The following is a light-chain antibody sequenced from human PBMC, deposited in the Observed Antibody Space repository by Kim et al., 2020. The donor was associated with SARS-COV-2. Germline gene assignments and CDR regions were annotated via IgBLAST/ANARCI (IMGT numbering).Light chain of an antibody. CDR3: QVWDSGTV. Sequence: VSVARGQTAIITCGGNNIGRKNGHWYQQKPGQAPVLVMYRNSDRPSGIPERFSGSNSGNTATLTISRAQAGDEADYYCQVWDSGTVFGGGTKLTVL. J-gene: IGLJ2*01. CDR2: RNS. CDR1: NIGRKN. V-gene: IGLV3-9*01.